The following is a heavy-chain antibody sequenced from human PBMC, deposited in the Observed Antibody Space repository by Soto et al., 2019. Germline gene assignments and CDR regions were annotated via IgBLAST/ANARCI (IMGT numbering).Heavy chain of an antibody. CDR2: ISAYNGNT. Sequence: ALKVSCKASGYTLTSYGISWVRQAPVQGLELMGWISAYNGNTNYAQKLQGRVTMTTDTSTSTAYMELRSLRSDDTAVYYCARVGYYDFWSGYYTLDAFDIWGQGTMVTVSS. CDR1: GYTLTSYG. CDR3: ARVGYYDFWSGYYTLDAFDI. J-gene: IGHJ3*02. D-gene: IGHD3-3*01. V-gene: IGHV1-18*04.